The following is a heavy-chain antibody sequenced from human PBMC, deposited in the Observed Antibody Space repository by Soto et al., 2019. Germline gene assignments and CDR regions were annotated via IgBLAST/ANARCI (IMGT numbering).Heavy chain of an antibody. Sequence: PSETLSLTCTVSGSSISDSSSYYWAWIRQPPGKGPEWIGSVYYSGNTYYGPSLKSRVTLSVDTSKNQFSLKLSSVTAADTAVYYCARHPNSGWLGYWGQGILVTVSS. J-gene: IGHJ4*02. V-gene: IGHV4-39*01. CDR3: ARHPNSGWLGY. CDR1: GSSISDSSSYY. CDR2: VYYSGNT. D-gene: IGHD5-12*01.